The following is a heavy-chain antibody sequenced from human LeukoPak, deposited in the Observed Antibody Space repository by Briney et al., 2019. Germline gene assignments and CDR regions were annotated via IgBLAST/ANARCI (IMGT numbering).Heavy chain of an antibody. CDR1: GFVFSTYW. V-gene: IGHV3-7*01. CDR2: IKLDGTEE. Sequence: GGSLRLSCAASGFVFSTYWMTWVRQAPGKGLEWVANIKLDGTEEHYVDSSLKGRFTISRDNAKNSLYLQMNSLRVEDTAVYYCASGRHDFLHWGQGTLVTVSS. CDR3: ASGRHDFLH. J-gene: IGHJ4*02. D-gene: IGHD3/OR15-3a*01.